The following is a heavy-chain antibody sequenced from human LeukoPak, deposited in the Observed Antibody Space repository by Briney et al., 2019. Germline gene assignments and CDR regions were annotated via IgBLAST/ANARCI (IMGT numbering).Heavy chain of an antibody. V-gene: IGHV4-4*07. CDR1: GGSINSYW. J-gene: IGHJ4*02. D-gene: IGHD3-16*02. Sequence: PSETLSLNCSVSGGSINSYWWSWIRQPAGKGLEFIGRIYTTGRTNHNPSLKSRVSMSVDTSKNKFSLELRSVTAPDTAVYFCARAGYTISSYRFDYWGQGALVTVSS. CDR2: IYTTGRT. CDR3: ARAGYTISSYRFDY.